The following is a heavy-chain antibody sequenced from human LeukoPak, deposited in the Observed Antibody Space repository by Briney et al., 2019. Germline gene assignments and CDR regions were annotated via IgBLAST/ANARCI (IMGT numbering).Heavy chain of an antibody. CDR3: TYLRTPYYNDKWVDP. J-gene: IGHJ5*02. D-gene: IGHD3/OR15-3a*01. Sequence: GGALILSCAVSGYTITPGIWTWVRQPPGKGLEWLQYISSGGSPIYYADCVKGRFTISRDDAKNLVYLQMNSLRAGDTAVYYCTYLRTPYYNDKWVDPWGQGALVTVSS. CDR1: GYTITPGI. CDR2: ISSGGSPI. V-gene: IGHV3-48*04.